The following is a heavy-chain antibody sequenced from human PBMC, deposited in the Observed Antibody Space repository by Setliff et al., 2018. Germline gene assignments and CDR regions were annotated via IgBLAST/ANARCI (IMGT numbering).Heavy chain of an antibody. CDR1: GYSISSGYF. J-gene: IGHJ6*02. V-gene: IGHV4-38-2*01. CDR3: ARLLAGTGRFFYYGVDV. Sequence: SETLSLTCAVSGYSISSGYFWGWIRQPPGKGLEWIGSIYHSGKTYYNPSLKSRVTLSVDTSKNQFSLKLSSVTAADTAVYYCARLLAGTGRFFYYGVDVWGQGTTVTVSS. CDR2: IYHSGKT. D-gene: IGHD6-19*01.